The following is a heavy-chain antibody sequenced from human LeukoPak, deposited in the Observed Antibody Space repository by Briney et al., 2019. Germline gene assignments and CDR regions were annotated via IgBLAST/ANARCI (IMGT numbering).Heavy chain of an antibody. CDR2: IYTSGST. CDR3: ARGRSGSYPTGWRRYYYYYMDV. CDR1: GYSISSGYY. V-gene: IGHV4-61*02. D-gene: IGHD3-10*01. Sequence: PSETLSLTCTVSGYSISSGYYWGWIRQPAGKGLEWIGRIYTSGSTNYNPSLKSRVTISVDTSKNQFSLKLSSVTAADTAVYYCARGRSGSYPTGWRRYYYYYMDVWGKGTTVTISS. J-gene: IGHJ6*03.